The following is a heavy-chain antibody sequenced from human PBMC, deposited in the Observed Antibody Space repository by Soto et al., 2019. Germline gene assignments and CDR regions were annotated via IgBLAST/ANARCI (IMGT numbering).Heavy chain of an antibody. CDR3: ARDNLAGTNFDAFDV. Sequence: QVQLVESGGGVVQPGRSLRLSCAASGFTFSSHGMHWVRQAPGKGLEWVAVIWYDGSNKYYADSVKGRFTLSRDNSKNTLYLQMNSLRAEDTAVYYCARDNLAGTNFDAFDVWGQGTMVTVSS. V-gene: IGHV3-33*01. CDR2: IWYDGSNK. D-gene: IGHD1-7*01. CDR1: GFTFSSHG. J-gene: IGHJ3*01.